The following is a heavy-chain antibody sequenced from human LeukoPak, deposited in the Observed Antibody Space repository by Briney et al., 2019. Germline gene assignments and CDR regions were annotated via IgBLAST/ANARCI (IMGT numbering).Heavy chain of an antibody. CDR3: ARALLARDWFDP. Sequence: SETLSLTCTVSGGSISSYYWSWIRQPAGKGLEWIGSIYYSGSTYYNPSLKSRVTISVDTSKNQFSLKLSSVTAADTAVYYCARALLARDWFDPWGQGTLVTVSS. D-gene: IGHD2-21*01. CDR1: GGSISSYY. V-gene: IGHV4-4*07. J-gene: IGHJ5*02. CDR2: IYYSGST.